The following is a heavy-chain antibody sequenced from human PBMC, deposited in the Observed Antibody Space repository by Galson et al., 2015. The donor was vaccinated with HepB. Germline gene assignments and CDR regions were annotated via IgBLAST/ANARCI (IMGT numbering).Heavy chain of an antibody. V-gene: IGHV1-18*01. J-gene: IGHJ3*02. CDR1: GYTFTSYG. D-gene: IGHD3-3*01. CDR2: ISAYNGNT. CDR3: ARDVDFWSGYFLDAFDI. Sequence: QSGAEVKKPGASVKVSCTASGYTFTSYGISWVRQAPGQGLEWMGWISAYNGNTNYAQKLQGRVTMTTDTSTSTAYMELRSLRSDDTAVYYCARDVDFWSGYFLDAFDIWGQGTMVTVSS.